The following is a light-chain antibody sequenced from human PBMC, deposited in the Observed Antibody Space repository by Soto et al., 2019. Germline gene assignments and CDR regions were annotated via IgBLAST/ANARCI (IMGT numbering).Light chain of an antibody. CDR2: GAS. CDR3: QQYNNWPPIT. CDR1: QSVSSN. V-gene: IGKV3-15*01. Sequence: EIVMTQSPATLSVSPCERASFSCRAGQSVSSNLAWYQRKPGQAPRLLIYGASTRATGIPARFSGSGSGTEFTLTISSLQSEDFAVYYCQQYNNWPPITFGQGTRLEIK. J-gene: IGKJ5*01.